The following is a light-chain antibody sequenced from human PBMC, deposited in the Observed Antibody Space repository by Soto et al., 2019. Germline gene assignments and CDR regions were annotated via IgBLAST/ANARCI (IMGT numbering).Light chain of an antibody. V-gene: IGKV1-5*03. Sequence: IQMTQSPSSLSASVGDRVTITCRASQGIRNDLGWYQQKPGKAPKLLIYKASSLESGVPSRFSGSGSGTEFTLTISSLQPDDFATYYCQQYNSYSRSWTFGQGTKVDIK. J-gene: IGKJ1*01. CDR3: QQYNSYSRSWT. CDR2: KAS. CDR1: QGIRND.